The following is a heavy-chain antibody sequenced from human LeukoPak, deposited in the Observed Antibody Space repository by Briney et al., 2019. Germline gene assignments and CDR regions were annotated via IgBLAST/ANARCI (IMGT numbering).Heavy chain of an antibody. CDR1: GFTFSSYS. CDR2: ISSSSSYI. D-gene: IGHD3-16*01. CDR3: ARGIAGDPMLDY. V-gene: IGHV3-21*01. Sequence: GGSLRLSCAASGFTFSSYSMNWVRQAPGKGLEWVSSISSSSSYIYYADSVKGRFTISRDNAKNSLYLQMNSLRAEDTAVYYCARGIAGDPMLDYWGQGTLVTVSS. J-gene: IGHJ4*02.